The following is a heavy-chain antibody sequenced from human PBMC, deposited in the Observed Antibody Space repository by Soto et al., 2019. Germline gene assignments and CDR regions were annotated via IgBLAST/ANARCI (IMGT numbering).Heavy chain of an antibody. CDR3: AKGHGMYSEFDC. CDR1: GFTFSSYA. D-gene: IGHD2-8*01. V-gene: IGHV3-23*01. J-gene: IGHJ4*02. CDR2: ISGSDGGT. Sequence: EVQMLESGGGLVQPGGSLRLSCVASGFTFSSYAMSWVRQAPGKGLEWVSAISGSDGGTFYADSVKGRFTISRDDSKNTLYLQLNSLRAEDTAVYHCAKGHGMYSEFDCWGQGTLVTVSS.